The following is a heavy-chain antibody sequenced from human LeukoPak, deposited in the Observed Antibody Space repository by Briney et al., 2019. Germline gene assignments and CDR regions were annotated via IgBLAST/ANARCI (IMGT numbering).Heavy chain of an antibody. V-gene: IGHV3-21*04. D-gene: IGHD3-22*01. J-gene: IGHJ4*02. CDR1: GFTFSSYS. CDR2: ISSSSSYI. CDR3: AKDYSSGYYYDY. Sequence: PGGSLRLSCAASGFTFSSYSMNWVRQAPGKGLEWVSFISSSSSYIYYTDSVKGRFTISRDNAKKSLYLQMNSLRAEDTAVYYCAKDYSSGYYYDYWGQGTLVTVSS.